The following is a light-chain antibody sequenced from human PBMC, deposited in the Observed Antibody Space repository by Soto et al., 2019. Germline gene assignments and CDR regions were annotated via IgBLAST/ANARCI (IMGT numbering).Light chain of an antibody. CDR2: GES. J-gene: IGKJ1*01. CDR1: QSVSNNY. V-gene: IGKV3-20*01. Sequence: EILLTQSPGSLSLSPVEGATVSCRSSQSVSNNYVAWYKQRPGQTPRRLIYGESSRASGITDRFSGSGSGTDFTLTISSLQNEDFENYYCQKSYSTPRTFGQGTKVDIK. CDR3: QKSYSTPRT.